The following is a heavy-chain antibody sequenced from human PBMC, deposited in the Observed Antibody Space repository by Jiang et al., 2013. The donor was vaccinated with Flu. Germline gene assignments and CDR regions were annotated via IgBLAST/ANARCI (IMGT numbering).Heavy chain of an antibody. J-gene: IGHJ6*02. CDR3: ARGGHSATGNYYAMDV. CDR1: GYSFKSQA. Sequence: GAEVKKPGASVKVSCKASGYSFKSQAIAWVRQAPGQGLEWMGWISTYSDNINYGQKFQGRLTMSTDTSTSTAYMELRSLISDDTAVYYCARGGHSATGNYYAMDVWGQGTTVTVSS. V-gene: IGHV1-18*01. D-gene: IGHD6-13*01. CDR2: ISTYSDNI.